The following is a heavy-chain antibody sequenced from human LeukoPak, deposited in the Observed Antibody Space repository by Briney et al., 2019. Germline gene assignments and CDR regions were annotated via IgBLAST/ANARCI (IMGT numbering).Heavy chain of an antibody. CDR1: GDSVSINSAA. CDR2: TYYRSKWYN. V-gene: IGHV6-1*01. CDR3: ASFADSSGYNAFDI. Sequence: SQTLSLTCALSGDSVSINSAAWNWLRQSPSRGLEWLGRTYYRSKWYNDYAVSVKSLITINPDTSKNQFSLQLNSVTPEDTAVYYCASFADSSGYNAFDIWGQGTMVTVSS. D-gene: IGHD3-22*01. J-gene: IGHJ3*02.